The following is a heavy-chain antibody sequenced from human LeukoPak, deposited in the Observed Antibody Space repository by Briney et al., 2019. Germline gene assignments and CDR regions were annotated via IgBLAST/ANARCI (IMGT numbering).Heavy chain of an antibody. V-gene: IGHV3-30*02. CDR2: IRYDGSNK. J-gene: IGHJ3*02. Sequence: GGSLRLSCAASGFTFSSYGMHWVRQAPGKGLEWVAFIRYDGSNKYYADSVKGRFTISRDNSKNTLYLQMNSLKTEDTAVYYCTTTVVIAPSDAFDIWGQGTMVTVSS. CDR1: GFTFSSYG. CDR3: TTTVVIAPSDAFDI. D-gene: IGHD2-21*01.